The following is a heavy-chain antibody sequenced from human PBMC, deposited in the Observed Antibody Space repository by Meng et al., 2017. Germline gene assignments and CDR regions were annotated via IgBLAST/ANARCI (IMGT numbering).Heavy chain of an antibody. V-gene: IGHV3-15*01. J-gene: IGHJ4*02. Sequence: VRLVGSGGGLVKPGGSLRLSCVASGFRVTDAWMSWVRQAPGKGLEWVGRINSNSDGGTTDYAAPVKGRFTISKDDSKNTLYLQMNSLITEDTAVYFCATGAAAADHWGQGTLVTVSS. CDR2: INSNSDGGTT. CDR3: ATGAAAADH. CDR1: GFRVTDAW. D-gene: IGHD6-13*01.